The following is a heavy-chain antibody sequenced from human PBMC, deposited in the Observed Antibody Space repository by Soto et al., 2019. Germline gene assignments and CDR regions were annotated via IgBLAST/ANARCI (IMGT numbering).Heavy chain of an antibody. CDR3: ASTGFPSRAFDI. CDR1: SGSISSCNW. D-gene: IGHD3-10*01. Sequence: QVQLQESGPGLVKPSGTPSLTCAVSSGSISSCNWWSWVRQPPGKGLEWIGGIYHSGSTNSNPSLQSRVTIPVDKSKNQFSLKLSSVTAADTALYYCASTGFPSRAFDIWGQGTMVTVSS. CDR2: IYHSGST. J-gene: IGHJ3*02. V-gene: IGHV4-4*02.